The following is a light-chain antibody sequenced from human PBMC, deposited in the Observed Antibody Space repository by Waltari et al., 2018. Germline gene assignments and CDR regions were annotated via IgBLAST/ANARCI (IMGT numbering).Light chain of an antibody. V-gene: IGKV1-5*03. Sequence: DIQMTQSPSTLSASVGDRVTITCRASQDIGPYLAWYQQKPGKAPNLLIYKSSILESGVPSRFSGSGSGTEFTLTITSLKPDDFATYYCQQYATYHTFGQGTKLEI. CDR2: KSS. CDR3: QQYATYHT. J-gene: IGKJ2*01. CDR1: QDIGPY.